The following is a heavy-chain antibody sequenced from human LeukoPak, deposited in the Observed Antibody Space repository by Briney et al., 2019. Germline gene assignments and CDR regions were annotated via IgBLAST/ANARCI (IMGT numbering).Heavy chain of an antibody. CDR2: ISGDGSMT. V-gene: IGHV3-74*01. CDR1: GFTFSTHW. D-gene: IGHD3-10*01. Sequence: GGSLRLSCAASGFTFSTHWMYWVRQAPGKELVWVSRISGDGSMTSYADSAKGRFTISRDNAKDTLFLQMTSLRVEDTAVYSCASLLTPYHGSGGGGVDVWGQGTTVTVSS. CDR3: ASLLTPYHGSGGGGVDV. J-gene: IGHJ6*02.